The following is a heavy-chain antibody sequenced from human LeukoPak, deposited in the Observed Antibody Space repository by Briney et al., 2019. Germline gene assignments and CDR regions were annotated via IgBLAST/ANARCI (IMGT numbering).Heavy chain of an antibody. Sequence: APVEVSCKASGYTFSGYFMHWVRQAPGQGLEWMGWINPNSGGTNYAQKFQGRVTMTRDTSISTAYMELSRLRSDDTTVYYCASEAMGSITMVRGVMDYWGQGTLVTVSS. CDR3: ASEAMGSITMVRGVMDY. D-gene: IGHD3-10*01. CDR1: GYTFSGYF. V-gene: IGHV1-2*02. CDR2: INPNSGGT. J-gene: IGHJ4*02.